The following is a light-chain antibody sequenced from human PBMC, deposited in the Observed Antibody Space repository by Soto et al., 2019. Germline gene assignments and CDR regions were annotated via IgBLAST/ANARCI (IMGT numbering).Light chain of an antibody. CDR2: GNT. CDR1: SSNIGAGYE. CDR3: QSYESSLSGRI. Sequence: QSVLTQPPSVSGAPGQRVTISCTGSSSNIGAGYEVHWYQQIPGTAPKLLIYGNTNRPSGVPDRFSASKSGTSASLAITGLQAEDEADYYCQSYESSLSGRIFGGGTQLTVL. J-gene: IGLJ2*01. V-gene: IGLV1-40*01.